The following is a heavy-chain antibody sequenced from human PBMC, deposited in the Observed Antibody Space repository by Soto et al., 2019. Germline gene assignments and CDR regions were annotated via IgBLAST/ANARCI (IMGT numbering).Heavy chain of an antibody. CDR2: INPNNGDT. D-gene: IGHD3-22*01. CDR3: ARARVYYFDSSGYDY. V-gene: IGHV1-2*02. J-gene: IGHJ4*02. Sequence: RASVKVSCKASGYTFTGYYMHWVRQAPGQGLEWMGWINPNNGDTNYAQKFQGRVTMTRDTSISTAYMELSRLGFDDTAVYYCARARVYYFDSSGYDYWGQGTLVTVSS. CDR1: GYTFTGYY.